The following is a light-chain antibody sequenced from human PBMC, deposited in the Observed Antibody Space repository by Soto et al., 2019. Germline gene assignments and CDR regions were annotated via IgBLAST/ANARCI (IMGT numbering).Light chain of an antibody. CDR1: QDIGND. CDR3: QQSYDTPIT. Sequence: IQMTQSPSSLSASVRDRVTITCRASQDIGNDLGWYQHNPGRAPKLLIYAASILHGGVPPRFSGSGVGTYFTLTINGLRPEDFTAYYCQQSYDTPITFGQGTRLEIK. V-gene: IGKV1-39*01. J-gene: IGKJ5*01. CDR2: AAS.